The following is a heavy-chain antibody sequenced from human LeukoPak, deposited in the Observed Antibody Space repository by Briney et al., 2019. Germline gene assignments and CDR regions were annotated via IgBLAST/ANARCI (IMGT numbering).Heavy chain of an antibody. CDR3: ARHPHYYDSSGYYYYIDY. V-gene: IGHV5-51*01. D-gene: IGHD3-22*01. J-gene: IGHJ4*02. CDR1: GYTFSSYW. CDR2: IYPGDSDT. Sequence: GESLKISCKGSGYTFSSYWIGWVRQMPGKGLEWMGIIYPGDSDTRYSPSFQGQVTISADKSISTAYLQWSSLKASDTAMYYCARHPHYYDSSGYYYYIDYWGQGTLVTVSS.